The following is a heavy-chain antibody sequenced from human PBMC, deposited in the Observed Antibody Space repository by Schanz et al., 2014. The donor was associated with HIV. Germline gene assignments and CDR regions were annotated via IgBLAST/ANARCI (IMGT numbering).Heavy chain of an antibody. Sequence: QVQLVQSGAEVKKPGASVRVSCKTSGYIFTSNGISRVRQAPGQGLEWMGWISTSNGNTNYAQKFQGRVTMTTDTSTSTAYMELRSLRSDDTAVYFCTRVLQVAAAGDSWGQGTLVTVSS. CDR2: ISTSNGNT. CDR3: TRVLQVAAAGDS. CDR1: GYIFTSNG. V-gene: IGHV1-18*01. D-gene: IGHD6-13*01. J-gene: IGHJ4*02.